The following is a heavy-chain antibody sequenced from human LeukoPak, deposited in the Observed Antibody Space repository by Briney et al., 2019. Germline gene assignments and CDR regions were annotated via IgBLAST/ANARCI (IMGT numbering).Heavy chain of an antibody. CDR1: GFTFSSYA. J-gene: IGHJ4*02. V-gene: IGHV3-30*04. Sequence: GGSLRLSCAASGFTFSSYAMHWVRQAPGKGLEWVALISYDGNNKYYANSVKGRFTISRDNSKNTLYLQMNSLRAEDTAVYYCARDRGYRSFDYWGQGTLVTVSS. CDR2: ISYDGNNK. CDR3: ARDRGYRSFDY. D-gene: IGHD6-19*01.